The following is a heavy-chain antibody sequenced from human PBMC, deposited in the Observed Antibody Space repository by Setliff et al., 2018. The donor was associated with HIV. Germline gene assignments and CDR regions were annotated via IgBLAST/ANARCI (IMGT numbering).Heavy chain of an antibody. CDR3: ARLRGLNLEPFDY. J-gene: IGHJ4*02. D-gene: IGHD1-1*01. CDR1: GGSIYGSDYY. Sequence: SETLSLTCTVSGGSIYGSDYYWGWIRQPPGKGLEWIGSVYYSGSTYYNPSLKSRLTISVDTSTNKFSLKLSSVTAADTAVYYCARLRGLNLEPFDYWGQGTLVTVSS. V-gene: IGHV4-39*01. CDR2: VYYSGST.